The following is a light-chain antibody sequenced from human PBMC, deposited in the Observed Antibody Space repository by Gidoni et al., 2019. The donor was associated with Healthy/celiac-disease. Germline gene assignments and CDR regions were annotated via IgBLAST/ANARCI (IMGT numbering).Light chain of an antibody. CDR3: SSYTSNSTLYV. J-gene: IGLJ1*01. CDR1: TSDIGKYNY. Sequence: QSALTQPASVSGSPGQSITISCSETTSDIGKYNYVSWYLQHPVKAPKHIICDVSNRPSGISTRFSGSKSGITASLTISGLQAEDEADYFCSSYTSNSTLYVFGTGTKVTFL. V-gene: IGLV2-14*01. CDR2: DVS.